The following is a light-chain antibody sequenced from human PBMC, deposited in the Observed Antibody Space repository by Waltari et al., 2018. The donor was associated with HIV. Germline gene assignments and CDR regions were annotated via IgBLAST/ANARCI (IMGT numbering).Light chain of an antibody. Sequence: DIQMTQSPSSLSASVGDRVTITCRASQSISGYLNWYQHEPGKPPKLLIYAASTLQSGVPSRFSASGFGTDFTLTISNLQPEDFATYYCQQSSDLPSTFGPGTKVDIK. CDR2: AAS. J-gene: IGKJ3*01. CDR3: QQSSDLPST. V-gene: IGKV1-39*01. CDR1: QSISGY.